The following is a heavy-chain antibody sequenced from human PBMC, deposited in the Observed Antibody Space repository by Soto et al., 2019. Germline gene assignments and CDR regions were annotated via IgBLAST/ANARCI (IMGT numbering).Heavy chain of an antibody. CDR3: ARESLGAKGADH. D-gene: IGHD3-16*01. V-gene: IGHV1-69*17. J-gene: IGHJ4*02. CDR2: IIPIIRVT. Sequence: QVQLVQSGAEVKRPGSSVKVSCESSGDTFNSYLISWVRQAPGQGLEWMGGIIPIIRVTHYAQKFQGRVTISALSSAGTAYMELTNLGFEDTALYYCARESLGAKGADHWGQGTLVNVSS. CDR1: GDTFNSYL.